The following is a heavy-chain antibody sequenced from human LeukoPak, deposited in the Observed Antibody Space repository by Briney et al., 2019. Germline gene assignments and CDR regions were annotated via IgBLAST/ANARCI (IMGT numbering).Heavy chain of an antibody. V-gene: IGHV1-8*03. D-gene: IGHD3-3*01. CDR1: GYTFSSYD. Sequence: ASVKVSCKASGYTFSSYDINWGRQATGQGVEWMGWMNPKSGNTGYAQKFQGRVTITRNTSISTACMELSSLRSEDTAVYYCARRHYDFWSGYDNWFDPWGQGTLVTVSS. J-gene: IGHJ5*02. CDR3: ARRHYDFWSGYDNWFDP. CDR2: MNPKSGNT.